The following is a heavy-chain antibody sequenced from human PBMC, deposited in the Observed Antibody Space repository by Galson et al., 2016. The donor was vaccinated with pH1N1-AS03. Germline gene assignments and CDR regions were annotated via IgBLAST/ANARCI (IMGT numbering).Heavy chain of an antibody. J-gene: IGHJ4*02. CDR2: IRFAGSNK. Sequence: SLRLSCAASGFTFSSSGMHWVRQAPGKGLEWVSFIRFAGSNKYYADSVKGRFTSSRDNSNNTLYLQLNSLRAEDTAVYYCAKVSALLEFDYWGQGTLVIVSS. D-gene: IGHD1-26*01. V-gene: IGHV3-30*02. CDR3: AKVSALLEFDY. CDR1: GFTFSSSG.